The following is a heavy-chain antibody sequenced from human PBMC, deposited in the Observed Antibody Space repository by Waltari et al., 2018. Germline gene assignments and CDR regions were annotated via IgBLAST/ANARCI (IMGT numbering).Heavy chain of an antibody. J-gene: IGHJ4*02. D-gene: IGHD6-19*01. Sequence: QLQLQESGPGLVKPSETLSFTCTVSGGSISSSSYYLGWIRQPPGKGLEWIGSIYYSGSTYYNPSLKSRVTISVDTSKNQFSLKLSSVTAADTAVYYCATKRESSASGFDYWGQGTLVTVSS. V-gene: IGHV4-39*01. CDR1: GGSISSSSYY. CDR2: IYYSGST. CDR3: ATKRESSASGFDY.